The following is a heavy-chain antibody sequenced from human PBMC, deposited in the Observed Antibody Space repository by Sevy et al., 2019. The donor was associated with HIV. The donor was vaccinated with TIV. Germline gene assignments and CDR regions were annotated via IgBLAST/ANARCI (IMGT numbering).Heavy chain of an antibody. CDR3: ARPYYYDSSGYYQARGRGYGMDV. CDR1: GFTFSDYY. V-gene: IGHV3-11*04. J-gene: IGHJ6*02. D-gene: IGHD3-22*01. Sequence: GWSLRLSCAASGFTFSDYYMSWIRQAPGKGLEWVSYISSSGSTIYYADSVKGRFTISRDNAKNSLYLQMNSLRAEDTAVYYCARPYYYDSSGYYQARGRGYGMDVWGQGTTVTVSS. CDR2: ISSSGSTI.